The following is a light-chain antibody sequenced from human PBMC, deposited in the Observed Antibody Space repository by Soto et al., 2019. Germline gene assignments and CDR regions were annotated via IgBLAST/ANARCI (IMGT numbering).Light chain of an antibody. J-gene: IGKJ5*01. Sequence: EIVLTQSPATLSLSPGERATLSCRASQSVSDYLACYQQKPGQAPRLLIYDASNRATSIPARFNGSGSGTDFILTISNLVPEDFVVYYCQQRYHWPPCTFGQGTRLEIK. V-gene: IGKV3-11*01. CDR1: QSVSDY. CDR3: QQRYHWPPCT. CDR2: DAS.